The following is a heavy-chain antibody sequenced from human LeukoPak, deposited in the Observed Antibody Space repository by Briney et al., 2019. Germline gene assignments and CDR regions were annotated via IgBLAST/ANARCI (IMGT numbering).Heavy chain of an antibody. CDR1: GGSISSGSYY. J-gene: IGHJ4*02. V-gene: IGHV4-39*07. CDR2: IYYSGST. CDR3: ARVGPQPAAAAY. Sequence: PSETLSLTCTVSGGSISSGSYYWGWIRQPPGKGLEWIGSIYYSGSTYYNPSLKSRVTISLDTSKNQFSLKLYSVTAADTAVFYCARVGPQPAAAAYWGQGTLVTVSS. D-gene: IGHD6-13*01.